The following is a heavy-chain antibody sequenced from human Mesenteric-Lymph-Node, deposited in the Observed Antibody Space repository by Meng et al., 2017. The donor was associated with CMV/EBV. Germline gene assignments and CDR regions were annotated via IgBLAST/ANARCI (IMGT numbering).Heavy chain of an antibody. D-gene: IGHD1-26*01. V-gene: IGHV3-21*01. CDR1: GFTFSSYS. CDR2: ISSSSSYI. Sequence: GGSLRLSCAASGFTFSSYSMNWVRQAPGKGLEWVSSISSSSSYIYYAGSVKGRFTISRDNAKNSLYLQMNSLRAEDTAMYYCAKDRGGSSHAPVNYWGQGTLVTVSS. CDR3: AKDRGGSSHAPVNY. J-gene: IGHJ4*02.